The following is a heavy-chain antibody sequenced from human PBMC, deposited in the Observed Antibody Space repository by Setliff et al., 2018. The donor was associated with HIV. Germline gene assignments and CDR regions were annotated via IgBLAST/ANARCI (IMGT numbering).Heavy chain of an antibody. V-gene: IGHV7-4-1*02. CDR2: INTNTGNT. J-gene: IGHJ3*02. CDR3: ARDIGSRGGAFGM. CDR1: GYRFTMYS. D-gene: IGHD3-10*01. Sequence: ASVKVSCKASGYRFTMYSMNWVRQAPGQGLEWMGWINTNTGNTMYAQGFTGRFVFSLDTSVSTAFLQITSLKAEDTAVYYCARDIGSRGGAFGMWGQGTRVTVSS.